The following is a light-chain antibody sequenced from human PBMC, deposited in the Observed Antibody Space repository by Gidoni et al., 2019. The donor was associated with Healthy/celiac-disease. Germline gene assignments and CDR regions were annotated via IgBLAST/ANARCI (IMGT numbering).Light chain of an antibody. V-gene: IGKV1-39*01. CDR3: QQSYSTPPST. J-gene: IGKJ3*01. Sequence: DIQMTQSPCSRSASVRDRLTSTRRARQSNSSYFNWYQQKPGTAPKLLIYAASSLQSGVPSKFSSSGSGTDVTLTISSLQPEDDATDYCQQSYSTPPSTFGPGTKVEIK. CDR2: AAS. CDR1: QSNSSY.